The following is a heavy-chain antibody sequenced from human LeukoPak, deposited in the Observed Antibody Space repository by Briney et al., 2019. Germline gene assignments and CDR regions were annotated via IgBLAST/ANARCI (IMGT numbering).Heavy chain of an antibody. CDR1: GFTFSSYA. J-gene: IGHJ6*02. D-gene: IGHD5-12*01. CDR2: ISGSGGST. Sequence: QPGGSLRLFCAASGFTFSSYAMSWVRQAPGKGLEWVSAISGSGGSTYYADSVKGRFTISRDNSKNTLYLQMNSLRAEDTAVYYCVKDYTADIVAGYYYYGMDVWGQGTTVTVSS. CDR3: VKDYTADIVAGYYYYGMDV. V-gene: IGHV3-23*01.